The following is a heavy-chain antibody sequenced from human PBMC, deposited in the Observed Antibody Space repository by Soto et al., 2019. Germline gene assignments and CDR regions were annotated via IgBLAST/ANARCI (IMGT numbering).Heavy chain of an antibody. V-gene: IGHV3-23*01. CDR1: GFTFSSYA. CDR2: ISGSGGST. J-gene: IGHJ6*02. Sequence: PGGSLRLSCAASGFTFSSYAMSWVRQAPGKGLEWVSAISGSGGSTYYADSVKGRFTISRDNSKNTLYLQMNSLRAEDTAVYYCANLGYCSGGSCYSGPYYYGMDVWGQGTTVTVSS. D-gene: IGHD2-15*01. CDR3: ANLGYCSGGSCYSGPYYYGMDV.